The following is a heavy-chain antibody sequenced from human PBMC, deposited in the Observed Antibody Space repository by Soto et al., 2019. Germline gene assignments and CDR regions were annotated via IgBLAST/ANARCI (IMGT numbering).Heavy chain of an antibody. CDR1: GGSFSGYY. CDR2: INHSGST. V-gene: IGHV4-34*01. J-gene: IGHJ5*02. CDR3: ARVVPAAPAARGYWFDP. Sequence: PSETLSLTCAVHGGSFSGYYWSWIRQPPGKGLEWIGEINHSGSTNYNPSLKSRVTISVDTSKNQFSLKLSSVTAADTAVYYCARVVPAAPAARGYWFDPWGQGTLVTVSS. D-gene: IGHD2-2*01.